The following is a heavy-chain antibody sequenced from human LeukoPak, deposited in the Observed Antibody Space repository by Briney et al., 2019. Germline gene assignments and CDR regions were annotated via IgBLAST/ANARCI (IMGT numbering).Heavy chain of an antibody. CDR3: ARARGWLVPSYFDY. V-gene: IGHV4-38-2*02. D-gene: IGHD6-19*01. Sequence: SSETLSLTCTVSGYSISSGYYWGWIRQPPGKGLEWIGSIYHSGSTYYNPSLKSRVTISVDTSKNQFSLKLSSVTAADTAVYYCARARGWLVPSYFDYWGQGTLVTVSS. CDR1: GYSISSGYY. J-gene: IGHJ4*02. CDR2: IYHSGST.